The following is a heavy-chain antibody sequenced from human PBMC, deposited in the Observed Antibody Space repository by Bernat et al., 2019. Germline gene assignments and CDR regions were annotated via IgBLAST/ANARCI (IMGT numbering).Heavy chain of an antibody. D-gene: IGHD4-17*01. Sequence: QVQLVQSGAEVKKPGASVKVSCKASGYTFTGYYMHWVRQAPGQGLEWMGWINPNSGGTNYAQKFQGWVTMTRDTSISTAYMELSRLRSDDTAVYYCARGIYGDYGMVYFDYWGQGTLVTVSS. J-gene: IGHJ4*02. CDR1: GYTFTGYY. CDR3: ARGIYGDYGMVYFDY. CDR2: INPNSGGT. V-gene: IGHV1-2*04.